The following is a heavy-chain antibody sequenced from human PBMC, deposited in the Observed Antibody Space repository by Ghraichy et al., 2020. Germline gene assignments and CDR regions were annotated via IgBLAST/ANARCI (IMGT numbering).Heavy chain of an antibody. CDR3: ARESARSDFDY. J-gene: IGHJ4*02. Sequence: SQTLSLTCTVSRGSVSISTNYWGWIRQPPGKGLEWIGSIYFSGNTYYNPSLTSRVTISIDTSKNQFSLKVKSVTVADTAVYYCARESARSDFDYWGPGTLVTVTS. V-gene: IGHV4-39*07. CDR1: RGSVSISTNY. CDR2: IYFSGNT.